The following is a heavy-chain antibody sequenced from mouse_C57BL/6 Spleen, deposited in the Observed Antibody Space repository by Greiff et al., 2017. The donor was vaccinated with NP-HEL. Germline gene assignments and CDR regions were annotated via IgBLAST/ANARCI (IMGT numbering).Heavy chain of an antibody. CDR1: GFTFSDYG. J-gene: IGHJ3*01. CDR3: ARDRLGFAY. CDR2: LSSGSSTI. Sequence: EVKVVESGGGLVKPGGSLKLSCAASGFTFSDYGMHWVRQAPEKGLEWVAYLSSGSSTIYYADTVKGRFTISRDTAKNTLFLQMTSLRSEDTAMYYCARDRLGFAYWGQGTLVTVSA. V-gene: IGHV5-17*01. D-gene: IGHD4-1*01.